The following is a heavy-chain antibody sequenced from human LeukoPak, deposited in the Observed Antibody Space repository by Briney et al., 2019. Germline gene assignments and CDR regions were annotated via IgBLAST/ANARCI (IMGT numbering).Heavy chain of an antibody. Sequence: SSETLSLTCTVSGYSISSSYYWSWIRQPAGKGLEWIGYIYYSGSTNYNPSLKSRVTISVETSKNQFSLKLSSVTAADTAVYYCARVTGYMIEDYFDYWGQGTLVTVSS. CDR1: GYSISSSYY. J-gene: IGHJ4*02. CDR3: ARVTGYMIEDYFDY. D-gene: IGHD3-22*01. CDR2: IYYSGST. V-gene: IGHV4-61*10.